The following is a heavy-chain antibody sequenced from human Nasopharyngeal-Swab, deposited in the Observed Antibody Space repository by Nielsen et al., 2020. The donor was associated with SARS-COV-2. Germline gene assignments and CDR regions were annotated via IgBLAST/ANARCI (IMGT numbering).Heavy chain of an antibody. CDR2: ISWNGGYI. CDR1: GFTFDDYA. CDR3: ARERPGYSSGWFNWFDP. Sequence: GGSLRLSCAASGFTFDDYAMHWVRQAPGKGLEWVSGISWNGGYIGYADSVKGRFTISRDNAKNSLYLQMNSLRAEDTAVYYCARERPGYSSGWFNWFDPWGQGTLVTVSS. V-gene: IGHV3-9*01. J-gene: IGHJ5*02. D-gene: IGHD6-19*01.